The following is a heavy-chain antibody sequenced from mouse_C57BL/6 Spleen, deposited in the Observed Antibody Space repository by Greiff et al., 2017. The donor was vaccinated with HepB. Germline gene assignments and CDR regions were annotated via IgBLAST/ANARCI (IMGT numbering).Heavy chain of an antibody. V-gene: IGHV1-26*01. J-gene: IGHJ2*01. CDR2: INPNNGGT. CDR1: GYTFTDYY. Sequence: VQLQQSGPELVKPGASVKISCKASGYTFTDYYMNWVKQSHGKSLEWIGDINPNNGGTSYNQKFKGKATLTVDKSSSTAYMELRSLTSEDSAVYYCARGGLTGRCFDYWGQGTTLTVSS. CDR3: ARGGLTGRCFDY. D-gene: IGHD4-1*01.